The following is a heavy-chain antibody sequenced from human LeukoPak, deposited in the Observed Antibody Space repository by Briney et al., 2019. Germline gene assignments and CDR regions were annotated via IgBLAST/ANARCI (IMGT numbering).Heavy chain of an antibody. CDR2: INPSGGST. CDR1: GGTFSSYA. D-gene: IGHD5-18*01. CDR3: AREEGTVYGYGYPANY. J-gene: IGHJ4*02. Sequence: GGSLRLSCAASGGTFSSYAISWVRQAPGQGLEWMGIINPSGGSTSYAQKFQGRVTMTRDMSTSTVYMELSSLRSEDTAVYYCAREEGTVYGYGYPANYWGQGTLVTVSS. V-gene: IGHV1-46*01.